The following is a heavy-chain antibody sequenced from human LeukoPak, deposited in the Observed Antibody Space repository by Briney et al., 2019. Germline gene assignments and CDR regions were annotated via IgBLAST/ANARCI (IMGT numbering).Heavy chain of an antibody. CDR1: GFSFNIYW. Sequence: GGSLRLSCAASGFSFNIYWMSWVRQAPGKGLEWVANINQDGSEKYYVDSVKGRFTISRDNAKNSMYLQMNSLRAEDTAVYYCARDKSYGDSEDYWGQGTLVTVSS. CDR3: ARDKSYGDSEDY. D-gene: IGHD4-17*01. V-gene: IGHV3-7*05. CDR2: INQDGSEK. J-gene: IGHJ4*02.